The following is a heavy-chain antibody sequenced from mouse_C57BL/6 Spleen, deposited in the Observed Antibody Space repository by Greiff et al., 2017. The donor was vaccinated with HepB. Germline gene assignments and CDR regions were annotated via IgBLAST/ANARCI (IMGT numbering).Heavy chain of an antibody. CDR1: GYTFTGYN. CDR3: ARGGLRGFAY. D-gene: IGHD3-1*01. V-gene: IGHV1-18*01. CDR2: INPNNGGT. Sequence: EVQLVQSGPELVKPGASVKISCKASGYTFTGYNMDWVKQSHGQSLEWIGDINPNNGGTIYNQKFKGKATLTVDKSSSTAYMELRSLTSEDTAVYYCARGGLRGFAYWGQGTLVTVSA. J-gene: IGHJ3*01.